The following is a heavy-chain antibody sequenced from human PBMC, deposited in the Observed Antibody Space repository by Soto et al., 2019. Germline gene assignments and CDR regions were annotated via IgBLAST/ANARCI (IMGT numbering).Heavy chain of an antibody. CDR2: IIPLLGST. CDR3: AMSDGPYFYYGIDV. CDR1: GGPFSSQA. Sequence: QVQVEQSGAEVKKPGSSLKVSCKTSGGPFSSQAFNWVRQARGHGLEWMGGIIPLLGSTTYVQKFQDRVTFTADESTSTVYMELRSLRSEDTATYFCAMSDGPYFYYGIDVWGRGTTVTVSS. V-gene: IGHV1-69*01. D-gene: IGHD2-21*01. J-gene: IGHJ6*02.